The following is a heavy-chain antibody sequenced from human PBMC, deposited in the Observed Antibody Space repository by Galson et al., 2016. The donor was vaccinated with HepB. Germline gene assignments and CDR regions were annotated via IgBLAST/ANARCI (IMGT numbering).Heavy chain of an antibody. J-gene: IGHJ4*02. CDR1: GFTFSTYN. D-gene: IGHD5-18*01. Sequence: SLRLSCAASGFTFSTYNMNWVRQAPGKGLEWVSSISRGSGYIYYADSVKGRFTISRDNAKNSLYLQMNSLRAEDTAVYYCCVDTAMDYVFDYWGQGTQVTVS. CDR3: CVDTAMDYVFDY. CDR2: ISRGSGYI. V-gene: IGHV3-21*01.